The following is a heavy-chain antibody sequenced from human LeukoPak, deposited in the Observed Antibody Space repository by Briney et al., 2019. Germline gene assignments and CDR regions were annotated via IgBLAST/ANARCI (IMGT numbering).Heavy chain of an antibody. CDR2: INPHSGGT. J-gene: IGHJ5*02. V-gene: IGHV1-2*02. D-gene: IGHD3-10*01. Sequence: GASVKVSFRSSGYTFTGYYIHWIRQAPGQGLEWMGWINPHSGGTNYAQKFQGRVTMTRDTSISTACMELSSLRSDDSAMYYCARDLLMYYDGSGESTWGQGTLVTVSS. CDR1: GYTFTGYY. CDR3: ARDLLMYYDGSGEST.